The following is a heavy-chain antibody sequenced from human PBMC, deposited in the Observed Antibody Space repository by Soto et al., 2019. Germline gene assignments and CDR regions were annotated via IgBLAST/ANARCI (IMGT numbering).Heavy chain of an antibody. CDR2: ISSSSSYI. Sequence: EVQLVESGGGLVKPGGSLRLSCAASGFTFSSYSVNWVRQAPGKGLEWVSSISSSSSYIYYADSVKGRFTISRDNAKNSLYLQMNSLRAEDTAVYYCARDLQGYGMDVWGQGTTVTVSS. CDR1: GFTFSSYS. V-gene: IGHV3-21*01. CDR3: ARDLQGYGMDV. J-gene: IGHJ6*02.